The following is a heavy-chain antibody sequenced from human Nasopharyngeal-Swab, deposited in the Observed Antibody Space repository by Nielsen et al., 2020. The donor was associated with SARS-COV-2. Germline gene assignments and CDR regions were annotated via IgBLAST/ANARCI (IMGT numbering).Heavy chain of an antibody. D-gene: IGHD3-22*01. CDR1: GFTFSSYS. V-gene: IGHV3-48*02. Sequence: GESLKISCAASGFTFSSYSMNWVRQAPGKGLEWVSYISSSSSTIYYADSVKGRFTISRDNAKNSLYLQMNSLRDEDTAVYYCARVGPYYYDSSGYDVEYWGQGTLVTVS. CDR2: ISSSSSTI. J-gene: IGHJ4*02. CDR3: ARVGPYYYDSSGYDVEY.